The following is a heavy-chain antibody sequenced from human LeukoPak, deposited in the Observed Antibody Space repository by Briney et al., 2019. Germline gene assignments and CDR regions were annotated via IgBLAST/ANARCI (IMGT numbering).Heavy chain of an antibody. V-gene: IGHV3-66*01. CDR1: GFTVSSNY. CDR2: IYSDDST. J-gene: IGHJ4*02. CDR3: ARVGYTGTWYSSPPFDY. D-gene: IGHD6-13*01. Sequence: GSLRLSCAVSGFTVSSNYMSWVRRAPGKALEWVSLIYSDDSTYYADSVKGRFTISRDNSKNTLYLQMNSLRVEDTAVYYCARVGYTGTWYSSPPFDYWGQGTLVTVSA.